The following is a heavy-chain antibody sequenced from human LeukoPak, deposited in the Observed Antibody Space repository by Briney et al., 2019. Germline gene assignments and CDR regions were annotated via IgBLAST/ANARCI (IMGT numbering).Heavy chain of an antibody. Sequence: ASVKVSCKASGYTFTSYGISWVRQAPGQGLEWMGWISAYNGNTNYVQKLQGRVTMTTDTSTSTAYMELRSLRFDDTAVYYCARGGLYYDFWSGYYWFDYWGQGTLVTVSS. V-gene: IGHV1-18*01. CDR3: ARGGLYYDFWSGYYWFDY. CDR2: ISAYNGNT. J-gene: IGHJ4*02. CDR1: GYTFTSYG. D-gene: IGHD3-3*01.